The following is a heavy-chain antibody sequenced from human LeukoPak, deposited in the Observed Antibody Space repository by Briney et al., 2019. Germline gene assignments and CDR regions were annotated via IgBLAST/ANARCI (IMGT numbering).Heavy chain of an antibody. CDR2: VSISSGTI. CDR3: ARAMSTFGGVRNYFDS. CDR1: GFTFSGHN. J-gene: IGHJ4*02. V-gene: IGHV3-48*04. Sequence: GGSLRLSCGASGFTFSGHNMNWVRQAPGKGLEWISFVSISSGTIYYADSVNGRFRISRDNAKSSLDLEMNSLRAEDTAVYYCARAMSTFGGVRNYFDSWGQGTLVTVSS. D-gene: IGHD3-16*01.